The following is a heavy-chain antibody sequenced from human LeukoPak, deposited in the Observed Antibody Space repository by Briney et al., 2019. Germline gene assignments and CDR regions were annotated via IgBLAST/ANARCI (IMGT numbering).Heavy chain of an antibody. V-gene: IGHV3-48*03. CDR1: GFTFSSYE. CDR2: ISSSGSSI. J-gene: IGHJ6*02. D-gene: IGHD2-2*01. Sequence: GGALRLSCAASGFTFSSYEMNWVGQAPGKGLEWVSYISSSGSSIYYAESVEGRFTISRDIAKNSLYLQMNSLRAEDTAVDYCASCASVSCYPVYYYNGMDVWGQGTTVTVSS. CDR3: ASCASVSCYPVYYYNGMDV.